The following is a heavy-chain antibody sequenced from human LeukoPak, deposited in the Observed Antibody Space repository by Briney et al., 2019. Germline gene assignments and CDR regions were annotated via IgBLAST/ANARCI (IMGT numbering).Heavy chain of an antibody. J-gene: IGHJ1*01. CDR1: GYNFTGYY. V-gene: IGHV1-2*02. Sequence: ASVKVSCKASGYNFTGYYMHWVRQAPGQGLEWMGWINPNSGGTNYAQKFQGRVTMTRDTSISTAYMDLSGLRSDDTAVYYCARDPRKTYYYDSSGDKYFQHWGQGTLVTVSS. D-gene: IGHD3-22*01. CDR3: ARDPRKTYYYDSSGDKYFQH. CDR2: INPNSGGT.